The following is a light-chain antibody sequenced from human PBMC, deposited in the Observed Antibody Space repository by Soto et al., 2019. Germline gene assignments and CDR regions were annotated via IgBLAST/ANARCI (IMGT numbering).Light chain of an antibody. Sequence: DIQMTQSPSSLSASVGGRVTITCRASQSISSYLNWYQQKPGKAPKLMIYAASSLQSGVPSRFSGSGSGTDCTLTISSLQPEDVATYYCQQSYATPITLGQGTRLEIK. V-gene: IGKV1-39*01. J-gene: IGKJ5*01. CDR1: QSISSY. CDR3: QQSYATPIT. CDR2: AAS.